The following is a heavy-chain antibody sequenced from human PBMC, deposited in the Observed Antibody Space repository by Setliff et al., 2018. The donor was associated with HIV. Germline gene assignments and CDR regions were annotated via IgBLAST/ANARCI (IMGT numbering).Heavy chain of an antibody. V-gene: IGHV4-61*05. J-gene: IGHJ6*03. CDR3: VFGESYYYYMDV. Sequence: PSETLSLTCTVSGGSISSSSYYWSWLRQSPGKGLEWIGYIYTSGSTNYNPSLKSRVTISADTSKNQFSLKLSSVTAADTAVYYCVFGESYYYYMDVWGKGTTVTVSS. CDR1: GGSISSSSYY. D-gene: IGHD3-10*01. CDR2: IYTSGST.